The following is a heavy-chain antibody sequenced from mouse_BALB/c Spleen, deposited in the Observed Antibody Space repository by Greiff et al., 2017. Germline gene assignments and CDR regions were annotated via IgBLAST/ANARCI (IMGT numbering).Heavy chain of an antibody. J-gene: IGHJ4*01. Sequence: QVQLKESGPGLVAPSQSLSITCTVSGFSLTGYGVNWVRQPLGKGLEWLGMIWGDGSTDYNSALKSRLSISKDNSKSQVFLKMNSLQTDDTARYYCASGITTTTRSYYYAMDYWGQGTSVTVSS. D-gene: IGHD2-4*01. V-gene: IGHV2-6-7*01. CDR3: ASGITTTTRSYYYAMDY. CDR2: IWGDGST. CDR1: GFSLTGYG.